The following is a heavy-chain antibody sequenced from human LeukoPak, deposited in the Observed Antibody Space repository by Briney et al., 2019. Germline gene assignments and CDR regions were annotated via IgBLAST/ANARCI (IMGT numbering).Heavy chain of an antibody. D-gene: IGHD2-2*01. J-gene: IGHJ4*02. CDR2: VDGDGSRT. CDR1: GFTFSSYW. CDR3: GPLEYGD. Sequence: GGSLRLSCVASGFTFSSYWMHWVRQVPGKGLVWVSGVDGDGSRTFYADSVKGRFTISRDNGKNTLDLQMNSLRVEDTGVYHCGPLEYGDWGQGTLVTVSP. V-gene: IGHV3-74*01.